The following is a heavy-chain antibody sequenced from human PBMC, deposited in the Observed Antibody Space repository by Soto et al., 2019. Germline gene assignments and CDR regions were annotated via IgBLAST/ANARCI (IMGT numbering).Heavy chain of an antibody. CDR1: GFTFSSYA. CDR3: ARDFLDSRPQERRPSGLFDY. CDR2: ISYDGSNK. D-gene: IGHD1-1*01. Sequence: GGSLRLSCAASGFTFSSYAMHWVRQAPGKGLEWVAVISYDGSNKYYADSVKGRFTISRDNSKNTLYLQMNSLRAEDTAVYYCARDFLDSRPQERRPSGLFDYWGQGTLVTVSS. V-gene: IGHV3-30-3*01. J-gene: IGHJ4*02.